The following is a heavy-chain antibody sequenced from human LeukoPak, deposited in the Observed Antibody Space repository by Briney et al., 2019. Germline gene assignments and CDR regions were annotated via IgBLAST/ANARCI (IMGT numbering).Heavy chain of an antibody. V-gene: IGHV1-18*01. CDR2: ISAHNGNT. CDR3: ARVGYDYRILRYYYYYMDV. Sequence: ASVKVSCKASGGTFSSYAISWVRQAPGQGLEWMGGISAHNGNTNYAQKLQGRVTMTTDTSTSTAYMELRSLRSDDTAVYYCARVGYDYRILRYYYYYMDVWGKGTTVTISS. D-gene: IGHD3-22*01. CDR1: GGTFSSYA. J-gene: IGHJ6*03.